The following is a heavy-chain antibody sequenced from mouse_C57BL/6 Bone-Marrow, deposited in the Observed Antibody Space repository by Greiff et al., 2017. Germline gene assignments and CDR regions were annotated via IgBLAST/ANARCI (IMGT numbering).Heavy chain of an antibody. D-gene: IGHD1-1*01. CDR1: GYTFTGYW. CDR3: ARPDYYYGSSRFAY. Sequence: QVQLQQSGAELMKPGASVKLSCKASGYTFTGYWIEWVKQRPGHGLEWIGEIFPGSGSTNYNEKFKGKATFTADTSSNTAYMQLSSLTSEDAAIYYCARPDYYYGSSRFAYWGQGTLVTVSA. CDR2: IFPGSGST. J-gene: IGHJ3*01. V-gene: IGHV1-9*01.